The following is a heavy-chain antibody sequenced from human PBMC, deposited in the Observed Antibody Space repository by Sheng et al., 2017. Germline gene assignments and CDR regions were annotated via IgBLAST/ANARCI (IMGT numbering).Heavy chain of an antibody. D-gene: IGHD3-10*01. Sequence: QVQLVQSGAEVKXPGSSVKVSCKASGGTFSSYTISWVRQAPGQGLEWMGRIIPILGIANYAQKFQGRVTITADKSTSTAYMELSSLRSEDTAVYYCIAYGSGSYPVIRNYYYYYMDVWGKGTTVTVSS. CDR3: IAYGSGSYPVIRNYYYYYMDV. CDR1: GGTFSSYT. V-gene: IGHV1-69*02. J-gene: IGHJ6*03. CDR2: IIPILGIA.